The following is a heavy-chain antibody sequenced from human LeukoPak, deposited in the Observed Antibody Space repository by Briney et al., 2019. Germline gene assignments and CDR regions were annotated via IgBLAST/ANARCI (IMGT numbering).Heavy chain of an antibody. D-gene: IGHD4-17*01. J-gene: IGHJ4*02. CDR1: GGTFSSYA. V-gene: IGHV1-69*04. CDR2: IIPILGRA. CDR3: ASGHYGDYGQWSSMNY. Sequence: SVKVSCKASGGTFSSYAISWVRQASGQGLEWMGRIIPILGRANYAQKFQGRVTITADKSTSTAYMELSSLRSEDTAMYYCASGHYGDYGQWSSMNYWGQGTLVTVSS.